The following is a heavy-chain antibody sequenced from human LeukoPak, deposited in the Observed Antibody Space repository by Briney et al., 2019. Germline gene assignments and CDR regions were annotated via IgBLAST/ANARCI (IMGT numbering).Heavy chain of an antibody. CDR1: GFTFSSYD. Sequence: PGGSLRLSCAASGFTFSSYDMSWVRQAPGSGPEWVSGITGSGGSTYYADSVKGRFTISRDNSKNTLYLQMNSLRAEDTAVYYCAKGNWGERLDWYFDLWGRGTLVTVSS. CDR3: AKGNWGERLDWYFDL. CDR2: ITGSGGST. D-gene: IGHD1-26*01. V-gene: IGHV3-23*01. J-gene: IGHJ2*01.